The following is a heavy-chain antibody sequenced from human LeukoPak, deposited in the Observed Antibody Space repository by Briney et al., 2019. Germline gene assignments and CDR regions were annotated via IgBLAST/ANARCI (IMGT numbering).Heavy chain of an antibody. Sequence: SETLSLTCTVSGYSISSGYYWGWTRQPPVKGLEWIGSIYHSGSTYYNPSLKSRVTISVDTSKNQFSLKLSSVTAADTAVYYCARGSSAAGSHRVDPWGQGTLVTVSS. D-gene: IGHD6-19*01. V-gene: IGHV4-38-2*02. J-gene: IGHJ5*02. CDR3: ARGSSAAGSHRVDP. CDR1: GYSISSGYY. CDR2: IYHSGST.